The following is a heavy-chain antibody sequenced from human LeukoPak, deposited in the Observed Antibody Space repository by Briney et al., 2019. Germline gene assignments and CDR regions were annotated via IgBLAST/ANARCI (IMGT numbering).Heavy chain of an antibody. J-gene: IGHJ4*02. CDR2: IYSGGST. CDR1: GFTVSSNY. D-gene: IGHD3-16*01. CDR3: ARSSDYDYV. Sequence: PVGSLRLSCAASGFTVSSNYMSWVRQAPGKGLEWVSLIYSGGSTYYAKSVKGRFTISRDNSKNTLYLQMNSLRAEDTAVYYCARSSDYDYVWGQGTLVTVSS. V-gene: IGHV3-53*01.